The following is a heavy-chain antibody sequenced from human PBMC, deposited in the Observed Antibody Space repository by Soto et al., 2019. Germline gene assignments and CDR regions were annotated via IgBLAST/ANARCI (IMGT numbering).Heavy chain of an antibody. J-gene: IGHJ4*02. D-gene: IGHD3-22*01. V-gene: IGHV4-39*07. Sequence: PSETLSLTCTVSGGSISSSSYYWGWIRQPPGKGLEWIGSIYYSGSTNYNPSFESRVAISLDTSNNQFSLRLTSLTAADTAVYFCARDHHSYYDTSGYYPYFDFWGQGTLVTVSS. CDR2: IYYSGST. CDR3: ARDHHSYYDTSGYYPYFDF. CDR1: GGSISSSSYY.